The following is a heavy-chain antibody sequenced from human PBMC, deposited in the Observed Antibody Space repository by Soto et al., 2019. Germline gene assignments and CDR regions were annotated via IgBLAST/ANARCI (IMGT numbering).Heavy chain of an antibody. Sequence: LRLSCAASQYTFSSYGMHWVRQAPGKGLEWVALISYDGAEKYYADSVRGRFTISRDNSKNTLYLQVNSLTTEDTAVYYCAKSRGFKRIYYYYYPMDVWGQGTTVTVSS. CDR3: AKSRGFKRIYYYYYPMDV. CDR1: QYTFSSYG. V-gene: IGHV3-30*18. J-gene: IGHJ6*02. D-gene: IGHD1-1*01. CDR2: ISYDGAEK.